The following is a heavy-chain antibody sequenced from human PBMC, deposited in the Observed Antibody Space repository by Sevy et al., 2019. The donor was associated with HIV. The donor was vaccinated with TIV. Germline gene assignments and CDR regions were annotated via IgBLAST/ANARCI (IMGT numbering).Heavy chain of an antibody. CDR3: ARARHSSSAHDAFDI. CDR1: GFTFSSYS. Sequence: GSLRLSCAASGFTFSSYSMNWVRQAPGKGLEWVSSISSSSYIYYADSVKGRFTISRDNAKNSLYLQMNSLRAEDTAVYYCARARHSSSAHDAFDIWGQGTMVTVSS. CDR2: ISSSSYI. D-gene: IGHD6-6*01. J-gene: IGHJ3*02. V-gene: IGHV3-21*01.